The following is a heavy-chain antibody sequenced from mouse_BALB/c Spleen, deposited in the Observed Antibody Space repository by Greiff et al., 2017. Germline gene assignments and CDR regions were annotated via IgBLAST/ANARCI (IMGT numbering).Heavy chain of an antibody. J-gene: IGHJ4*01. CDR3: ARAGSSYERDYYAMDY. CDR2: IWGDGST. D-gene: IGHD1-1*01. Sequence: VKVVESGPGLVAPSQSLSITCTVSGFSLTGYGVNWVRQPPGKGLEWLGMIWGDGSTDYNSALKSRLSISKDNSKSQVFLKMNSLQTDDTARYYCARAGSSYERDYYAMDYWGQGTSVTVSS. V-gene: IGHV2-6-7*01. CDR1: GFSLTGYG.